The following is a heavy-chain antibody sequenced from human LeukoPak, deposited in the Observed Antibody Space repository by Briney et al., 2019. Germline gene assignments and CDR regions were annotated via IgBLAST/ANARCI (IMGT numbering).Heavy chain of an antibody. J-gene: IGHJ1*01. V-gene: IGHV3-30*04. Sequence: TGRSLRLSCAASGFTFSSYAMHWVRQAPGKGLEWVAVISYDGSNKYYADSVKGRFTISRDNSKNTLYLQMNSLRAEDTAVYYCASGVHCSSTSCYDSPDQHWGQGTLVTVSS. CDR1: GFTFSSYA. D-gene: IGHD2-2*01. CDR2: ISYDGSNK. CDR3: ASGVHCSSTSCYDSPDQH.